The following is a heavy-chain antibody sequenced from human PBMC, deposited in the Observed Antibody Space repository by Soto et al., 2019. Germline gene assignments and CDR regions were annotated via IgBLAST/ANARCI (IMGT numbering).Heavy chain of an antibody. V-gene: IGHV4-4*02. CDR3: ARDLDRYCSVTSCHAMDV. J-gene: IGHJ6*02. Sequence: ASETLSLTCVVSGGSIRSTNWWAWVRQTPGKGLEWIGEVYHNGTSNYNPSLKGRATISVDRSKDQVSLRLNPVIDADTAVYYCARDLDRYCSVTSCHAMDVWGQGTPVTVSS. CDR2: VYHNGTS. CDR1: GGSIRSTNW. D-gene: IGHD2-15*01.